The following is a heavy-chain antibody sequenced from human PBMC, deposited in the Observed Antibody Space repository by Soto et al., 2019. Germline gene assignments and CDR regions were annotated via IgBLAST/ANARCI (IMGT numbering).Heavy chain of an antibody. D-gene: IGHD5-18*01. J-gene: IGHJ6*02. Sequence: QVQLVQSGAEVKKPGASVKVSCKASGYTFTSYAMHWVRQAPGQRLEWMGWINADNGNTKYSQKFQGRVTIARDTSASTGYMELSSLRSEDTAVYYWARDRGYSYGYGMDGWGQGTTVTVSS. V-gene: IGHV1-3*01. CDR2: INADNGNT. CDR1: GYTFTSYA. CDR3: ARDRGYSYGYGMDG.